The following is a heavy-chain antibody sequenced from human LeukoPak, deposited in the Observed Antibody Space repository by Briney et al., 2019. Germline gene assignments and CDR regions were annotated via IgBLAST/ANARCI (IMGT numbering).Heavy chain of an antibody. D-gene: IGHD2-2*02. CDR1: GGTFSSYA. CDR2: IIPIFGIA. Sequence: ASVKVSCKASGGTFSSYAISWARQAPGQGLEWMGRIIPIFGIANYAQKFQGRVTITADKSTSTAYMELSSLRSEDTAVYYCARSHPQGQGYCSSTSCYNRGFGDYYYGMDVWGQGTTVTVSS. J-gene: IGHJ6*02. V-gene: IGHV1-69*04. CDR3: ARSHPQGQGYCSSTSCYNRGFGDYYYGMDV.